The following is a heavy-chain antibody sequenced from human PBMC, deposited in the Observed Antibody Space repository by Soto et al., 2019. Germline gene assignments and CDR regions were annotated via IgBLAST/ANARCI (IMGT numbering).Heavy chain of an antibody. V-gene: IGHV3-23*01. D-gene: IGHD2-2*01. Sequence: GEALKISCAASGFTFSIDAMSCVRQAPGKGLEWLSAISGSGGSTYYADSVKGRFTISRDNSKNTLYLQMNSLRAEDTAVYYCAKFDQHDYWGQGTLVTVSS. CDR2: ISGSGGST. CDR1: GFTFSIDA. J-gene: IGHJ4*02. CDR3: AKFDQHDY.